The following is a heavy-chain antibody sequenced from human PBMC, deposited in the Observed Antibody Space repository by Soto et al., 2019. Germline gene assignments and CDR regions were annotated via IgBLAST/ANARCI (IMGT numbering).Heavy chain of an antibody. V-gene: IGHV4-31*03. Sequence: PSETLSLTCIVSGGSISSGGYFYIWIRHHPGQGLEWIGSIYYSGRTYYNASLQSRLSMSVDTSKYHFSLKLTSVTAADTAVYFCARLAKEENPKVGSWYFFDYWGQGVMVTVSS. D-gene: IGHD1-26*01. CDR1: GGSISSGGYF. CDR2: IYYSGRT. J-gene: IGHJ4*02. CDR3: ARLAKEENPKVGSWYFFDY.